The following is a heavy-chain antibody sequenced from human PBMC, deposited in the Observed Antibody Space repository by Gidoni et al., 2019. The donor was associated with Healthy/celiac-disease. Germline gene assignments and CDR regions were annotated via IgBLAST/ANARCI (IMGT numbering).Heavy chain of an antibody. CDR3: TTGQGDYEAGY. CDR2: IKSKTNGRTT. J-gene: IGHJ4*02. Sequence: EVQLVESAGGLVEPGGSLRLFCAASGFTFSNAWMNWVCQAPGKGLGWVSHIKSKTNGRTTDYAEPVKGRFTISRDDSKNTLYLQMNSLRTEDTAVYYCTTGQGDYEAGYWGQGTLVTVSS. D-gene: IGHD4-17*01. V-gene: IGHV3-15*01. CDR1: GFTFSNAW.